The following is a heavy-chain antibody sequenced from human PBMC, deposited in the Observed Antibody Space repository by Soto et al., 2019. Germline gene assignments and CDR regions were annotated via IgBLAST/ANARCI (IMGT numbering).Heavy chain of an antibody. V-gene: IGHV3-33*01. CDR1: GFTFSNYG. Sequence: QVQLVESGGGVVQPGRSLRLSCAASGFTFSNYGMHWVRQAPGKGLEWVAFIWYDGGNKYYAESVKGRFTISRDNSKNTLYLQMNSLRVEDTAVYYCVRDSETSSSWSLDYWGQGTLVTVSS. J-gene: IGHJ4*02. CDR2: IWYDGGNK. CDR3: VRDSETSSSWSLDY. D-gene: IGHD6-13*01.